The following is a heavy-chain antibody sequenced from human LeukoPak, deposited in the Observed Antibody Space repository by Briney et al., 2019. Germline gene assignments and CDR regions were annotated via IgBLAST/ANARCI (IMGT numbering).Heavy chain of an antibody. CDR3: AREGATRYDAFDI. Sequence: HPGGSLRLSCAASGFTFSSYAMSWVRQAPGKGLEWVSAISGSGGSTYYADSLKGRFTISRDNAKNSLFLQMNSLRAEDTAVYYCAREGATRYDAFDIWGQGTMVTVSS. CDR1: GFTFSSYA. V-gene: IGHV3-23*01. CDR2: ISGSGGST. J-gene: IGHJ3*02. D-gene: IGHD1-26*01.